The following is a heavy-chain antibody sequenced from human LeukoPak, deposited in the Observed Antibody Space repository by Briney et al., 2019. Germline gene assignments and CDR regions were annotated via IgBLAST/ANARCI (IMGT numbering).Heavy chain of an antibody. J-gene: IGHJ4*02. CDR1: GFFFSGVG. Sequence: PGGSLRLSCETYGFFFSGVGMHWVRQSPGEGLEWIAFISYDGSKKYYGDSVKGRFTISRDSSKNILYLQMNALTTEDTAVYYCAKDRGSGTYYLIPDYWGQGTLVIVSS. D-gene: IGHD3-10*01. CDR2: ISYDGSKK. CDR3: AKDRGSGTYYLIPDY. V-gene: IGHV3-30*02.